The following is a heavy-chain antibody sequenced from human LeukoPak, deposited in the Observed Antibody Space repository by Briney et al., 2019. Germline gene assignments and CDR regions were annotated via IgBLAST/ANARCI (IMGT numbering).Heavy chain of an antibody. CDR2: ISYDGSNK. CDR1: GCTFSSYG. J-gene: IGHJ6*04. D-gene: IGHD6-19*01. Sequence: GGSLRLSCAASGCTFSSYGMHWVRQAPGKGLEWVAVISYDGSNKYYADSVKGRFTISRDNSKNTLYLQMNSLRAEDTAVYYCAKDLGYGGWWRYYYYYGMDVWGKGTTVTVSS. CDR3: AKDLGYGGWWRYYYYYGMDV. V-gene: IGHV3-30*18.